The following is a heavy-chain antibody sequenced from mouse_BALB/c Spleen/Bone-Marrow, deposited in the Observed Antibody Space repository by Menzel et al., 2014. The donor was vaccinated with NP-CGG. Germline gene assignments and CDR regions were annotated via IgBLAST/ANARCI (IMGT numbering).Heavy chain of an antibody. V-gene: IGHV4-1*02. CDR3: TRLHYYGYSAY. D-gene: IGHD1-2*01. CDR1: GFDFSRFW. Sequence: EVQLQESGGGLVQPGGSLKLSCAASGFDFSRFWMSWVRQAPGKGLEWIGEINPDSSTINYTPSLKDKFIISRVNAKNTLCLQKSKVRSEDTALYYCTRLHYYGYSAYWGQGTLVTVST. J-gene: IGHJ3*01. CDR2: INPDSSTI.